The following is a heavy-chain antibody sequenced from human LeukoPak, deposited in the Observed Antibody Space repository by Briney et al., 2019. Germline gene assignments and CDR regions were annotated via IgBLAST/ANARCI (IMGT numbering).Heavy chain of an antibody. Sequence: PGGSLRLSCAASGFTLSNYWMTWVRQAPGKGLEWVANINQDGSEKFYVDSVKGRFTISRDNAKNSLYLQMNSLRAEDTAVYYCARDLLGDSSGWPYYYYYYMDVWGRGTTVTVSS. CDR2: INQDGSEK. V-gene: IGHV3-7*01. CDR1: GFTLSNYW. D-gene: IGHD6-19*01. CDR3: ARDLLGDSSGWPYYYYYYMDV. J-gene: IGHJ6*03.